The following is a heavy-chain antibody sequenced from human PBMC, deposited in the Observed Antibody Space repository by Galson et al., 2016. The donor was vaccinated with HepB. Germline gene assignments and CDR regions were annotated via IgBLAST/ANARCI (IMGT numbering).Heavy chain of an antibody. V-gene: IGHV3-23*01. CDR2: ISGSGGNT. CDR3: ATPRGYSYGYWDDTTTDY. Sequence: SLRLSCAGSGFTFSTYAMNWVRQAPGKGLEWVSAISGSGGNTYYADSEKGRFTISRDNSKNTLYLQMNSLRAEDTAVYYCATPRGYSYGYWDDTTTDYWGQGTLVTVSS. D-gene: IGHD5-18*01. J-gene: IGHJ4*02. CDR1: GFTFSTYA.